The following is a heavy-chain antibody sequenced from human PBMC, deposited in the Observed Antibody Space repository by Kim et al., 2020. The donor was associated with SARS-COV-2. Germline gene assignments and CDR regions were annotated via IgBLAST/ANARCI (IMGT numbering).Heavy chain of an antibody. CDR1: GGSFSGYY. CDR2: INHSGST. CDR3: ARGPYRAAANLI. D-gene: IGHD6-13*01. V-gene: IGHV4-34*01. Sequence: SETLSLTCAVYGGSFSGYYWSWIRQPPGKGLEWIGEINHSGSTNYNPSLKSRVTISVDTSKNQFSLKLSSVTAADTAVYYCARGPYRAAANLIWGQGTMVTVSS. J-gene: IGHJ3*02.